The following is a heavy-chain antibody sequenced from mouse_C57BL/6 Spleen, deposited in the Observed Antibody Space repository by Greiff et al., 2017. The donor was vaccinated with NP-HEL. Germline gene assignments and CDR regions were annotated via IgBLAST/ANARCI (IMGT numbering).Heavy chain of an antibody. D-gene: IGHD2-4*01. CDR1: GFTFSDYY. V-gene: IGHV5-16*01. CDR3: ARGKGRIYYDYDWFAY. J-gene: IGHJ3*01. CDR2: INYDGSST. Sequence: EVKLMESEGGLVQPGSSMKLSCTASGFTFSDYYMAWVRQVPEKGLEWVANINYDGSSTYYLDSLKSRFIISRDNAKNILYLQMSSLKSEDTATYYCARGKGRIYYDYDWFAYWGQGTLVTVSA.